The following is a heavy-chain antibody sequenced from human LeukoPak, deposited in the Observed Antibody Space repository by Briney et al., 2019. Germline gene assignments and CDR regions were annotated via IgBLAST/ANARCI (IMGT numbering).Heavy chain of an antibody. Sequence: ASVKVSCKASGYIFTDYYMYWVRQAPGQGPEWMGWINPNSGGTNYAQKFQGRVTMTRDTSTSTAYMELSRLRSDDTAVYYCARVLVGATTASSAFDIWGQGTMVTVSS. D-gene: IGHD1-26*01. V-gene: IGHV1-2*02. CDR1: GYIFTDYY. J-gene: IGHJ3*02. CDR3: ARVLVGATTASSAFDI. CDR2: INPNSGGT.